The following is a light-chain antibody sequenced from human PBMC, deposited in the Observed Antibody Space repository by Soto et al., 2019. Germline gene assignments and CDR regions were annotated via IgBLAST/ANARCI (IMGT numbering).Light chain of an antibody. CDR3: QSYCSRLSAVV. CDR1: SSNIGADYD. Sequence: QSVLTQPPSVSGAPGQRVTISCTGSSSNIGADYDVHWYQQLPGTAPKLLIYGNSNRPSGVPDRFSGSKSGTSASLAITGLQAEDEADYYCQSYCSRLSAVVFCGGTKLTVL. V-gene: IGLV1-40*01. CDR2: GNS. J-gene: IGLJ3*02.